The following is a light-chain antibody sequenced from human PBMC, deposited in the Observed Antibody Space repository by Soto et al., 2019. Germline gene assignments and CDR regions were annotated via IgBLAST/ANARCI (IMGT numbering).Light chain of an antibody. CDR2: DAS. CDR3: QQRSNWPPMYT. Sequence: EIVLTQSPATLSLSPGERATLSCRASQSVSSSLAWYQQKPGQAPRLLIYDASNRATGIPARFSGSGSGTDFTLTTSSLKPEDFAVYYCQQRSNWPPMYTFGQGTKLEIK. J-gene: IGKJ2*01. CDR1: QSVSSS. V-gene: IGKV3-11*01.